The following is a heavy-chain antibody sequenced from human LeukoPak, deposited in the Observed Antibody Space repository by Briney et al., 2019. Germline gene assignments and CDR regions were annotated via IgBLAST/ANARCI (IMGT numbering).Heavy chain of an antibody. CDR1: GDSISGDGYS. V-gene: IGHV4-30-2*01. CDR3: AREVRDAEVRGVHDAFDI. J-gene: IGHJ3*02. Sequence: PSETLSLTCAVSGDSISGDGYSWSWIRQPPGRGLEWIGYIFHGGNTYYNPSLKSRVTISVDRSKNHFSLKLTSVTAADTAVYYCAREVRDAEVRGVHDAFDIWGQGTKVTVSS. D-gene: IGHD3-10*01. CDR2: IFHGGNT.